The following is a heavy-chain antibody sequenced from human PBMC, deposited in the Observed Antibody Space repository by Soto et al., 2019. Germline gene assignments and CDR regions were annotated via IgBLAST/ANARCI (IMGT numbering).Heavy chain of an antibody. CDR1: GGSISSYY. D-gene: IGHD6-19*01. Sequence: SETLSLTCTVSGGSISSYYWSWIRQPPGKGLEWIGYIYYSGSTNYNPSLKSRVTISVDTSKNQFSLKLSSVTAADTAVYYCARESIAVAGTLNWFDPWGQGTLVTVSS. CDR2: IYYSGST. J-gene: IGHJ5*02. V-gene: IGHV4-59*01. CDR3: ARESIAVAGTLNWFDP.